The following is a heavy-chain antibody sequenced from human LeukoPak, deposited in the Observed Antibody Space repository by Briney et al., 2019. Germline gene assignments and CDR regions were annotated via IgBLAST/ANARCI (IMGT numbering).Heavy chain of an antibody. CDR1: GGSISSYY. V-gene: IGHV4-59*01. J-gene: IGHJ3*02. Sequence: SETLSLTCTVSGGSISSYYWSWIRQPPGKGLEWIGYIYYSGSTNYNPSLKSRVTISVDTSKNQFSLKLSSVTAADTAVYYCARDGYILNLNAFDIWGQGTMVTVSS. D-gene: IGHD5-24*01. CDR3: ARDGYILNLNAFDI. CDR2: IYYSGST.